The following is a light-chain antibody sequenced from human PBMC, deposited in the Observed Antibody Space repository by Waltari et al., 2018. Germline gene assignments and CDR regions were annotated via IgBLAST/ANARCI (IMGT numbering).Light chain of an antibody. Sequence: DIVMTQYPDSLAVSRGERATINCKSSQSVLYSSNNKNYLAWYQQKPGQPPKLLIYWASTRESGVPDRFSGSGSGTDFTLTISSLQAEDVAVYYCQQYYSTPLTFGGGTKVEIK. J-gene: IGKJ4*01. CDR2: WAS. CDR1: QSVLYSSNNKNY. V-gene: IGKV4-1*01. CDR3: QQYYSTPLT.